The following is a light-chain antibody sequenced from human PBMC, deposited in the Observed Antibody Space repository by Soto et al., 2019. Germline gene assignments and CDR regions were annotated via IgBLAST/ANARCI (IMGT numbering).Light chain of an antibody. CDR3: QQYNSYTWT. CDR2: KAS. CDR1: QSISSW. Sequence: DIQMTQSPSTLSASVGDRVTITCRASQSISSWLAWYQQKPGKAPKLLIYKASSLESGAPSRFSGSGSVTEFTLTISSLQPDDFATYYCQQYNSYTWTFGPGTKVAIK. J-gene: IGKJ1*01. V-gene: IGKV1-5*03.